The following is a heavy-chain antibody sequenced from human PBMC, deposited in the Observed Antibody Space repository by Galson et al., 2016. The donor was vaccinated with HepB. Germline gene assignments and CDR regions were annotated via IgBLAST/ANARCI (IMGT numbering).Heavy chain of an antibody. CDR2: IYFSGNT. V-gene: IGHV4-59*01. CDR3: ARAFCYGSGSSYPCMDV. Sequence: LSLTCTVSGGSISSYYWSWIRQSPGKGLEWLGYIYFSGNTNYNPSLKSRVPISADTSKNQLSLKIKSVTAVDTAVYYCARAFCYGSGSSYPCMDVWGHGTTVTVSS. D-gene: IGHD3-10*01. CDR1: GGSISSYY. J-gene: IGHJ6*02.